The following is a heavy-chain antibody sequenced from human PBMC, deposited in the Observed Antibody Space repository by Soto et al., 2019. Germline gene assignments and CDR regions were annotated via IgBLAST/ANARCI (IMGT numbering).Heavy chain of an antibody. CDR1: GGSISSYY. D-gene: IGHD3-16*01. V-gene: IGHV4-59*01. CDR3: ARVLYEREVYP. J-gene: IGHJ5*02. Sequence: SETRSLTCTVSGGSISSYYWSWIRQPPGKGLEWIGYIYYSGSTNYNPSLKSRVTILVDTSKNQFSLKLSSVTAADTAVYYCARVLYEREVYPWGQGSLVTVSS. CDR2: IYYSGST.